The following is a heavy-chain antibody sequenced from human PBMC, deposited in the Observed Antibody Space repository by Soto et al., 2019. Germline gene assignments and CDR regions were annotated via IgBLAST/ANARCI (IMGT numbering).Heavy chain of an antibody. Sequence: QVQLQQSGPGLVKPSETLSLTCSVSGGSIRSYYWSWIRQSPEKGLEWIGYFYHSGNSNYNPSLKSRVTISVDTSKTQLYLSLRSVTAADTAVYFCARISSVDPYGYVNGGLDVWGQGTTVTVSS. CDR1: GGSIRSYY. CDR2: FYHSGNS. D-gene: IGHD5-18*01. J-gene: IGHJ6*02. V-gene: IGHV4-59*01. CDR3: ARISSVDPYGYVNGGLDV.